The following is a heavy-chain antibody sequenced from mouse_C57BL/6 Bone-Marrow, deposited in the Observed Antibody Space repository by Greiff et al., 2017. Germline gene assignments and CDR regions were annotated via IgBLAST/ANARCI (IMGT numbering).Heavy chain of an antibody. Sequence: EVQLVESGGDLVKPGGSLKLSCAASGFTFSSYGMSWVRQTPDKRLEWVATISSGGSYTYYPDSVKGRFTISRDNAKNTLYLQMSSLKSEDTAMYYCARKYSNFYYAMDYWGQGTSVTVSS. D-gene: IGHD2-5*01. CDR1: GFTFSSYG. CDR2: ISSGGSYT. V-gene: IGHV5-6*01. CDR3: ARKYSNFYYAMDY. J-gene: IGHJ4*01.